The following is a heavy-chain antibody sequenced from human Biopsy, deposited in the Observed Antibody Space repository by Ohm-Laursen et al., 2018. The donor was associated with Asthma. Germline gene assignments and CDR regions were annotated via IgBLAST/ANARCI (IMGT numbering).Heavy chain of an antibody. D-gene: IGHD3-3*02. J-gene: IGHJ1*01. CDR3: ARTFHFWSPYHAEHYQL. CDR2: IKHDGSEK. V-gene: IGHV3-7*01. CDR1: GFTLGDYW. Sequence: SPSLSCAASGFTLGDYWMSWVRQVPGKGLEWVANIKHDGSEKNHVDSLKGRFTISRDNAKNSLYLQMNSLRAEDTAVYYCARTFHFWSPYHAEHYQLWGQGTLVTVSS.